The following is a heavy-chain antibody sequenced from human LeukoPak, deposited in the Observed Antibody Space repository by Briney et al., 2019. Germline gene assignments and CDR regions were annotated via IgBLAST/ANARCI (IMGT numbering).Heavy chain of an antibody. CDR3: ARVRYYDNSGYYYGIHY. CDR2: MNPNSGNT. D-gene: IGHD3-22*01. CDR1: GYTFTSYD. Sequence: ASVKVSCKASGYTFTSYDINWVRQATGQGLEWMGWMNPNSGNTGYAQKFQGRVTMTRNTSISTAYMELSSLRSEDTAVYYCARVRYYDNSGYYYGIHYWGQGTLVTVSS. V-gene: IGHV1-8*01. J-gene: IGHJ4*02.